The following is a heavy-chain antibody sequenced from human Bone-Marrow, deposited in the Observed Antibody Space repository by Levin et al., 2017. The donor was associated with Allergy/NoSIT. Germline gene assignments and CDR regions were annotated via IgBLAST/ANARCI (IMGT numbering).Heavy chain of an antibody. V-gene: IGHV3-33*01. CDR2: IWYDGSNK. J-gene: IGHJ4*02. Sequence: GGSLRLSCAASGFTFSSYGMHWVRQAPGKGLEWVAVIWYDGSNKYYADSVKGRFTISRDNSKNTLYLQMNSLRAEDTAVYYCARELERRGRPFDYWGQGTLVTVSS. D-gene: IGHD1-1*01. CDR3: ARELERRGRPFDY. CDR1: GFTFSSYG.